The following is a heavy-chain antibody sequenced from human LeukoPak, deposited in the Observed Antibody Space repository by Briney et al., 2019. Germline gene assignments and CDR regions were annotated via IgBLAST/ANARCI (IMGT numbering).Heavy chain of an antibody. CDR3: ARDPQWRVGATTAFDI. Sequence: SETLSLTCTVSGVSISSSGYYWGWIRQPPGKGLEWIGSIYYSGSTYYNPSLKSRVTISVDTSKNQFSLKLSSVTAADTAVYYCARDPQWRVGATTAFDIWGQGTMVTVSS. D-gene: IGHD1-26*01. J-gene: IGHJ3*02. V-gene: IGHV4-39*07. CDR2: IYYSGST. CDR1: GVSISSSGYY.